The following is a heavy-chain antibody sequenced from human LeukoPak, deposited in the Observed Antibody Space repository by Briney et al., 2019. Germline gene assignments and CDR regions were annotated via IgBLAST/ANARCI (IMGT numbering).Heavy chain of an antibody. J-gene: IGHJ4*02. D-gene: IGHD2-15*01. CDR3: ARSRCSGGSCYGLDY. CDR2: ISYDGSNK. Sequence: GGSLRLSCAASGFTFSSYGMHWVRQAPGKGLEWVAVISYDGSNKYYADSVKGRFTISRDNSKNTLYLQMNSLRAEDTAVYYCARSRCSGGSCYGLDYWGQGTLVTVSS. CDR1: GFTFSSYG. V-gene: IGHV3-30*03.